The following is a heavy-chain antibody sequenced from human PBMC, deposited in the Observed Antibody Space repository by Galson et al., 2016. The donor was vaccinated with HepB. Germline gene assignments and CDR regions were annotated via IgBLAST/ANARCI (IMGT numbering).Heavy chain of an antibody. CDR3: AAGYDPNFEI. CDR1: GYTFTSYG. D-gene: IGHD2-2*01. J-gene: IGHJ2*01. CDR2: IGAYNGDT. Sequence: SVKVSCKASGYTFTSYGISWVRQAPGQGLEWMGWIGAYNGDTNYAQKFQERVTVTRDLSTSTAFMELRSLRSEDTAVYYCAAGYDPNFEIWGRGTLVTVSS. V-gene: IGHV1-18*01.